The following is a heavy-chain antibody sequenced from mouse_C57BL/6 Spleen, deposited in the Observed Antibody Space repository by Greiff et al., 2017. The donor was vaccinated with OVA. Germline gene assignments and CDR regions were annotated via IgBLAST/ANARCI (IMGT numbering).Heavy chain of an antibody. CDR2: ISSGGSYT. J-gene: IGHJ2*01. Sequence: EVQGVESGGDLVKPGGSLKLSCAASGFTFSSYGMSWVRQTPDKRLEWVATISSGGSYTYYPDSVKGRFTISRDNAKNTLYLQMSSLKSEDTAMYYCARHEDSNYNFDYWGQGTTLTVSS. D-gene: IGHD2-5*01. CDR1: GFTFSSYG. CDR3: ARHEDSNYNFDY. V-gene: IGHV5-6*01.